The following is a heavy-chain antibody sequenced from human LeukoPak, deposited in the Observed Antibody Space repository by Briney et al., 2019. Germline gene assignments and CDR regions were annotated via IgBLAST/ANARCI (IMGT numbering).Heavy chain of an antibody. CDR3: ARASPTGDGVVIPADY. CDR1: GYTFTGYY. D-gene: IGHD3-3*01. J-gene: IGHJ4*02. CDR2: ISPNSGDT. V-gene: IGHV1-2*02. Sequence: ASMKVSCKASGYTFTGYYMDWVRQAPGQGLEWVGWISPNSGDTHYAQKFQGRVTMTRDTSISTAYMELSRLRSDDTAVYYCARASPTGDGVVIPADYWGQGTLVTVSS.